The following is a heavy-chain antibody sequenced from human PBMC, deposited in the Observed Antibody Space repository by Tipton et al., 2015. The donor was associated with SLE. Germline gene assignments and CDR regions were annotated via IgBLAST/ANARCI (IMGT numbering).Heavy chain of an antibody. CDR1: GYSISSGYY. CDR2: IRTSGST. Sequence: TLSLTCTVSGYSISSGYYWGWIRQPAGKGLEWIGRIRTSGSTNYNPSLKSRVTMSVDTSENQFSLKLSSVTAADTAVYYCARRRGSSWYEDYFDYWGQGTLVTVSS. V-gene: IGHV4-61*02. D-gene: IGHD6-13*01. CDR3: ARRRGSSWYEDYFDY. J-gene: IGHJ4*02.